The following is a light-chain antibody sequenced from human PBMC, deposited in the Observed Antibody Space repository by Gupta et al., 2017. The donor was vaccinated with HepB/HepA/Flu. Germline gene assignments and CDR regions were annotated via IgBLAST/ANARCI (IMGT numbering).Light chain of an antibody. Sequence: QSVLTQPASVSGSPGQSITISCTGTNSDVGGYDFVSWYQQEDSDRAPKLIIYDVHKRPSWVSDRFSGSKSGNTPSLTIPGLLAEDEGDYYCSSYTNSSTWVFGGGTKMTVL. V-gene: IGLV2-14*03. CDR1: NSDVGGYDF. CDR3: SSYTNSSTWV. J-gene: IGLJ3*02. CDR2: DVH.